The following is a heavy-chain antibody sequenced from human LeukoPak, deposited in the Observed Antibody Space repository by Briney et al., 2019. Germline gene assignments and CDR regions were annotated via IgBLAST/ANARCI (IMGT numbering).Heavy chain of an antibody. CDR1: GGSISSSSYY. CDR3: ARGPLLDY. CDR2: IYHSGST. V-gene: IGHV4-30-2*01. Sequence: SETLSLTCTVSGGSISSSSYYWSWIRQPPGKGLEWIGYIYHSGSTYYNPSLKSRVTISVDRSKNQFSLKLSSVTAADTAVYYCARGPLLDYWGQGTLVTVSS. J-gene: IGHJ4*02.